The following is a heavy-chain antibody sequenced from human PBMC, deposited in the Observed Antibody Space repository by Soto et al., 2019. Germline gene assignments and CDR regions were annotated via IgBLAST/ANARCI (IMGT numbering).Heavy chain of an antibody. D-gene: IGHD6-13*01. CDR3: ARATPVFYYSSSWSLDY. CDR2: IYYSGST. Sequence: ETLSLTCTVSGGSISSSSYYLGWIRQPPGKGLEWIGYIYYSGSTNYNPSLKSRVTISVDTSKNQFSLKLSSVTAADTAVYYCARATPVFYYSSSWSLDYWGQGTLVT. CDR1: GGSISSSSYY. J-gene: IGHJ4*02. V-gene: IGHV4-61*05.